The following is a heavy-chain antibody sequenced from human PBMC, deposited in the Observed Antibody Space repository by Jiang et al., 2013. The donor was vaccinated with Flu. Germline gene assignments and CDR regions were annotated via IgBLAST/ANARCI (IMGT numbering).Heavy chain of an antibody. CDR2: SALTMVTT. CDR1: GYTLPAMV. Sequence: KPGASVKVSCKASGYTLPAMVSAGCDRPLDKGLSGWDGSALTMVTTNYAQKLQGRVTMTTDTSTSTAYMELRSLRSDDTAVYYCARGAVAGTIPTEYFQHWGQGTLVTVSS. J-gene: IGHJ1*01. D-gene: IGHD6-19*01. V-gene: IGHV1-18*01. CDR3: ARGAVAGTIPTEYFQH.